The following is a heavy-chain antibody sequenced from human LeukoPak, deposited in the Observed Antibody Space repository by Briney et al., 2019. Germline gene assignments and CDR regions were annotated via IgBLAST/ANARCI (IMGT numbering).Heavy chain of an antibody. CDR2: IYPGDSDT. Sequence: NLGESLKISCKGSGYSFTSYLIGWVRQMPGKGLEWVGIIYPGDSDTRYSPSFQGQVTISADKSISTAYLQWSSMKASDTAMYYCARQNDLAAAGTPLDYWGQGTLVTVSS. V-gene: IGHV5-51*01. CDR1: GYSFTSYL. CDR3: ARQNDLAAAGTPLDY. D-gene: IGHD6-13*01. J-gene: IGHJ4*02.